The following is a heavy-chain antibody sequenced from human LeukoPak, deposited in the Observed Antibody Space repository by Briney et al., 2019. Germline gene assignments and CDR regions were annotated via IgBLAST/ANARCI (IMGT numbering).Heavy chain of an antibody. V-gene: IGHV4-59*01. Sequence: PSETLSLTCNVSGGSMSSYYWSWIRQPPGKGLEWIGNIYYSGSTNYNPSLKSRVTMSVDTSKNQFSLKLSSVTAADTAVYYCARAGTPITMIVVESNWFDPWGQGTLVTVSS. J-gene: IGHJ5*02. CDR1: GGSMSSYY. CDR2: IYYSGST. CDR3: ARAGTPITMIVVESNWFDP. D-gene: IGHD3-22*01.